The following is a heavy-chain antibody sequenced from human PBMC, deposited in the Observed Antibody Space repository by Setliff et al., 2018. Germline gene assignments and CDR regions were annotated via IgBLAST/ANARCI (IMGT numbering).Heavy chain of an antibody. D-gene: IGHD4-17*01. CDR2: IYPGDSDT. J-gene: IGHJ5*02. CDR3: ARQGDYDRVDP. CDR1: GYKFTDYW. V-gene: IGHV5-51*01. Sequence: GESLKISCKGSGYKFTDYWIGWVRLMPGKGLEWMGIIYPGDSDTRYSPSFQGHVTISADGSIDTAYLQWSSLKASDTAIYYCARQGDYDRVDPWGQGTLVTVSS.